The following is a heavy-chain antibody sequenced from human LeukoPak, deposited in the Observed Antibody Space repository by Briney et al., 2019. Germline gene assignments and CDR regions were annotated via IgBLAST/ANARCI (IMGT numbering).Heavy chain of an antibody. CDR2: ISSSSSTI. V-gene: IGHV3-48*04. CDR1: GFTFSSYS. D-gene: IGHD1-26*01. J-gene: IGHJ4*02. Sequence: GGSLRLSCAASGFTFSSYSMNWVRQAPGKGLEWVSYISSSSSTIYYADSVKGRFTISRDNAKNSLCLQMKSLRAEDTAVYYCARGTVGATDYWGQGTLVTVSS. CDR3: ARGTVGATDY.